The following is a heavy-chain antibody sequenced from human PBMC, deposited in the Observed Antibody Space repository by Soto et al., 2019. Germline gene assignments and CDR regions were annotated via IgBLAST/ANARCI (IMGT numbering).Heavy chain of an antibody. CDR1: GGTFGSNA. D-gene: IGHD5-12*01. V-gene: IGHV1-69*13. Sequence: KNQRASVKVSCKASGGTFGSNAISWVRQAPGQGLEWMGGIIPIFGTTNNAQKFQGRVTISADESTNTAYMELSSLRSEDTAIYYCAKNPVGSGYDPNWFDPWGRGTLVTVSS. CDR2: IIPIFGTT. J-gene: IGHJ5*02. CDR3: AKNPVGSGYDPNWFDP.